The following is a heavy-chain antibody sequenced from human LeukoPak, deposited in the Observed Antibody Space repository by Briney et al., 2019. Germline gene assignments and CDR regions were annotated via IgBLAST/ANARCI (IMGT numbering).Heavy chain of an antibody. CDR2: IYLRGNT. Sequence: SETLSPTCAISGGSISSSNWWTWVRQPPGKGLEWVGEIYLRGNTNYNPSLESRVTISVDESKTQLSLRLESVTAADTAVYYCARGTITTVTDSWGPGTLVTVSS. J-gene: IGHJ4*02. CDR3: ARGTITTVTDS. CDR1: GGSISSSNW. D-gene: IGHD4-17*01. V-gene: IGHV4-4*02.